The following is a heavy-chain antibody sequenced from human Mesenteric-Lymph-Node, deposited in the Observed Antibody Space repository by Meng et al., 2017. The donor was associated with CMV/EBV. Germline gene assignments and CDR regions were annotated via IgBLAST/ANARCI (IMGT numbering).Heavy chain of an antibody. J-gene: IGHJ6*02. CDR2: IIPIFGTA. V-gene: IGHV1-69*05. CDR3: ARDLTFYGMDV. CDR1: GYTFTSYG. D-gene: IGHD4/OR15-4a*01. Sequence: SVKVSCKASGYTFTSYGISWVRQAPGQGLEWMGGIIPIFGTANYAQKFQGRVTITTDESTSTAYMELSSLRSEDTAVYYCARDLTFYGMDVWGQGTTVTVSS.